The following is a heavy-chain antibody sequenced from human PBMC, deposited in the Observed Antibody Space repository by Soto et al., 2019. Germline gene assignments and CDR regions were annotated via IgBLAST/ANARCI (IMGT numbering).Heavy chain of an antibody. J-gene: IGHJ4*02. V-gene: IGHV2-5*02. CDR3: GLLVGGVGATAFDY. Sequence: QITLKESGPTLVKPTQTLTLTCTFSGFSLSTSGVGVGWIRQPPGKALEWLALIYWDDDKRYSPSLKSRLTITKDTSKNQVVLTMTNMDPVDTATYYCGLLVGGVGATAFDYWGQGTLVTVSS. D-gene: IGHD1-26*01. CDR1: GFSLSTSGVG. CDR2: IYWDDDK.